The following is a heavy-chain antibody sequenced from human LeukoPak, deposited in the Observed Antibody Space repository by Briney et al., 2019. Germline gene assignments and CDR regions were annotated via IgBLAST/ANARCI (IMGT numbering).Heavy chain of an antibody. D-gene: IGHD1/OR15-1a*01. CDR1: GDSINSGNW. V-gene: IGHV4-4*02. J-gene: IGHJ5*02. Sequence: SGTLSLTCAVSGDSINSGNWWSWVRQPPGKGLEWIGEILHSGSTNYNPSLESRVTISVDNSKNQSSLKLNSVNAADTAVYYCTRGTRRTPNWFDPWGQGTLVTVSS. CDR3: TRGTRRTPNWFDP. CDR2: ILHSGST.